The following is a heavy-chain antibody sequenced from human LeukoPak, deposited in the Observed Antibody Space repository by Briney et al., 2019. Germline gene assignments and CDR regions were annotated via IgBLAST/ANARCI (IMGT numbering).Heavy chain of an antibody. CDR1: ASTLSSYW. CDR3: AKDRDGDGWNYYYYMDV. V-gene: IGHV3-7*03. CDR2: IKKEGTEK. D-gene: IGHD5-24*01. J-gene: IGHJ6*03. Sequence: GESLRLSCAAAASTLSSYWMSWVRQAQGKGLEWVANIKKEGTEKYYVDSVKGRFTISRDNAKNSLYLQMNSLRAEDTAVYYCAKDRDGDGWNYYYYMDVWGKGTTVTISS.